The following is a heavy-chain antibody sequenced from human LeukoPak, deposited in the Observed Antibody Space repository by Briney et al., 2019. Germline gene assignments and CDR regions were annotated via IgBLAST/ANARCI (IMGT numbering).Heavy chain of an antibody. J-gene: IGHJ4*02. V-gene: IGHV1-69*05. CDR1: GGTFSSYA. Sequence: GASVKVSCKASGGTFSSYAISWVRQAPGQGLEWMGRIIPIFGTANYPQKFQGRVTITTDESTSTAYMELSSLRSEDTAVYYCASGYYYDSSGYCDYWGQGTLVTVSS. CDR3: ASGYYYDSSGYCDY. CDR2: IIPIFGTA. D-gene: IGHD3-22*01.